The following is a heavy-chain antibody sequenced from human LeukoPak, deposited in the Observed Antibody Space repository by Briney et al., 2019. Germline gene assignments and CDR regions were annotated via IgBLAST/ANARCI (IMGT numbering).Heavy chain of an antibody. CDR1: GYTFTSYA. CDR3: ARDASKVHFDY. D-gene: IGHD5/OR15-5a*01. V-gene: IGHV7-4-1*02. Sequence: ASVKVSCKASGYTFTSYAMNWVRQAPGQGLEWMGWINTNTGNPTYAQGFTGRFVFSLDTSVSTTYLQISSLEADDTAVYYCARDASKVHFDYWGQGSLVTVSS. CDR2: INTNTGNP. J-gene: IGHJ4*02.